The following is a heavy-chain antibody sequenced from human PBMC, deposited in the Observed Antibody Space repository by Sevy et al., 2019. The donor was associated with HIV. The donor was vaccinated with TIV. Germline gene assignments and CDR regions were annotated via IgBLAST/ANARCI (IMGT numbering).Heavy chain of an antibody. V-gene: IGHV5-51*01. CDR2: IYPGDSDT. J-gene: IGHJ6*02. D-gene: IGHD3-9*01. Sequence: GEFLKISCKGSGYSFTSYWIGWVRQMPGKGLEWMGIIYPGDSDTRYSPSFQGQVTISADKSISTAYLQWSSLKASDTAMYYCARHPHDILTGYYGMDVWGQGTTVTVSS. CDR3: ARHPHDILTGYYGMDV. CDR1: GYSFTSYW.